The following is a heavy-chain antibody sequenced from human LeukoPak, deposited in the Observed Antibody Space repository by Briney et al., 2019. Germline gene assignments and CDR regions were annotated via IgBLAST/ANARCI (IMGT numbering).Heavy chain of an antibody. J-gene: IGHJ4*02. CDR3: AKVVYANTAAAGPFDY. CDR1: GFTFSSYA. CDR2: ISGSGGST. D-gene: IGHD2-8*01. Sequence: GGSLRLSCAASGFTFSSYAMSWVRQAPGKGLEWVSAISGSGGSTYYADSVKGRFTISRDNSKNTLYLQMNSLRAEDTAVYYCAKVVYANTAAAGPFDYWGQGTLVTVSS. V-gene: IGHV3-23*01.